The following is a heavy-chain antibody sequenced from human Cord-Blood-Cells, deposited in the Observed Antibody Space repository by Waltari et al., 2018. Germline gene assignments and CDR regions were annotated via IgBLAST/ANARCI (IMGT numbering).Heavy chain of an antibody. Sequence: QITLKASGPTLVKPTQTLTLTCTFSGFSLSTSGVGVGWISQPPGKALGWLALIYWDDDKRYNPSLKSRLTITKDTSKNQVVRTMTNKDPVETATYFCAGARKYNWNYVGGDAFDIWGQGTMVTVPS. CDR1: GFSLSTSGVG. D-gene: IGHD1-7*01. V-gene: IGHV2-5*02. J-gene: IGHJ3*02. CDR3: AGARKYNWNYVGGDAFDI. CDR2: IYWDDDK.